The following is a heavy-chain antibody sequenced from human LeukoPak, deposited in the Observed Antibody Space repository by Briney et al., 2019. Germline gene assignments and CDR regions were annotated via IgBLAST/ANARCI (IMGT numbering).Heavy chain of an antibody. J-gene: IGHJ6*03. CDR3: ARDDYGGNSDYYYYMDV. CDR2: ISAYNGNT. Sequence: ASVTVSCKASGYTFTSYGISWVRQAPGQGLEWMGWISAYNGNTNYAQKLQGRVTMTTDTSTSTAYMELRSLRSDDTAVYYCARDDYGGNSDYYYYMDVWGKGTTVTVYS. CDR1: GYTFTSYG. V-gene: IGHV1-18*01. D-gene: IGHD4-23*01.